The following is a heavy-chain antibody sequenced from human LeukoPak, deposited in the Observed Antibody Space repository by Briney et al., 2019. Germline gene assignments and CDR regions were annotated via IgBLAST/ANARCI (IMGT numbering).Heavy chain of an antibody. V-gene: IGHV1-2*02. Sequence: ASVKVSCKASGYTFTDLYIHWARQAPGQGLEWMGFLRTNTGGTSYAQKFQGRVTMTRDTSISTAYLELTSLTSDDTAVYFCARHTYDFDFDYWGQGTLVTVSA. D-gene: IGHD3-3*01. CDR2: LRTNTGGT. CDR3: ARHTYDFDFDY. J-gene: IGHJ4*02. CDR1: GYTFTDLY.